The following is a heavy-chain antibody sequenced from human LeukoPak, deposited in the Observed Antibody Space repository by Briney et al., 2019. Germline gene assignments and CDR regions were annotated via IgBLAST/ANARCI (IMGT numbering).Heavy chain of an antibody. J-gene: IGHJ5*02. CDR2: IYYSGST. CDR3: AREYGNYFGWFDP. Sequence: SETLSLTCIVSGGSLSSYYWSWIRQPPGKGLERIGYIYYSGSTNYNPSLKSRVTISVDTSKNQFSLKLSSVTAADTAVYYCAREYGNYFGWFDPWGQGALVTVSS. D-gene: IGHD4-17*01. CDR1: GGSLSSYY. V-gene: IGHV4-59*01.